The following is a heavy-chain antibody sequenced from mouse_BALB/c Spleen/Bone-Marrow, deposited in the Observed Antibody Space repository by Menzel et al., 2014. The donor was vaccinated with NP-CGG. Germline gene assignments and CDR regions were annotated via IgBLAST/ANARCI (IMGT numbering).Heavy chain of an antibody. CDR3: TRLDSSGYGAY. CDR1: GYTFTDYE. Sequence: VQLQQSGAELVRPGASVTLSCKASGYTFTDYEMHWLKQTTVHGLEWIGAIDPETGGTAYNQKFKGRATPTTDKSSSTAYMELRSLTSEDSAVYYCTRLDSSGYGAYWGQGTLVTVSA. J-gene: IGHJ3*01. D-gene: IGHD3-2*01. V-gene: IGHV1-15*01. CDR2: IDPETGGT.